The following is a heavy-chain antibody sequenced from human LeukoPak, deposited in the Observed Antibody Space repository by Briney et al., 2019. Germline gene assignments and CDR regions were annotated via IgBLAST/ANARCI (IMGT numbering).Heavy chain of an antibody. CDR2: IYYSGST. V-gene: IGHV4-39*01. J-gene: IGHJ4*02. CDR3: ARLSIAVAGPNFDY. D-gene: IGHD6-19*01. Sequence: SETLSLTCTVSGGSISSSSYYWGWIRQPPGKGLEWIGSIYYSGSTYYNPSLKSRDTISVDTSKNQFSLKLSSVTAADTAVYYCARLSIAVAGPNFDYWGQGTLVTVSS. CDR1: GGSISSSSYY.